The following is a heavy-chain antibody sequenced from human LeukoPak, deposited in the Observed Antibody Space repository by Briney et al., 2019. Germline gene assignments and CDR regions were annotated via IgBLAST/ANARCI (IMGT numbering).Heavy chain of an antibody. J-gene: IGHJ4*02. V-gene: IGHV3-23*01. D-gene: IGHD5-18*01. CDR3: AKSPWIQLWSPFDY. CDR1: GFTFSSYA. Sequence: GGSLRLSCAASGFTFSSYAMSWVRQALGKGLEWVSAISGSGGSTYYADSVKGRFTISRDNSKNTLYLQMNSLRAEDTAVYYCAKSPWIQLWSPFDYWGQGTLVTVSS. CDR2: ISGSGGST.